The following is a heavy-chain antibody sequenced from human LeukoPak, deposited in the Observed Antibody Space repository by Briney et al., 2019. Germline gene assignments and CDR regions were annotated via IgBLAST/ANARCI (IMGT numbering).Heavy chain of an antibody. CDR3: AHKGIGSGSYTM. V-gene: IGHV2-5*08. CDR2: TYWNNDK. J-gene: IGHJ4*02. D-gene: IGHD3-10*01. Sequence: SGPALVKPTQTLTLTCTFSGFSLSTSGMCVSWIRQPPGKALEWLAVTYWNNDKSYNASLKNRLTITKDTSKNQVVLTMTNMDPVDTGTYYCAHKGIGSGSYTMWGQGALVTVSS. CDR1: GFSLSTSGMC.